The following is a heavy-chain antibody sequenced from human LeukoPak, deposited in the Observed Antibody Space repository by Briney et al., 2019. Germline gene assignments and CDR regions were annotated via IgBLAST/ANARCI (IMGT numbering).Heavy chain of an antibody. CDR2: MNPNSGNT. V-gene: IGHV1-8*02. CDR3: ARGPSLIVGATTWFDP. D-gene: IGHD1-26*01. Sequence: ASVKVSCKASGYTFTSYGISWVRQAPGQGLEWMGWMNPNSGNTGYAQKFQGRVTMTRNTSISTAYMELSSLRSEDTAVYYCARGPSLIVGATTWFDPWGQGTLVTVSS. CDR1: GYTFTSYG. J-gene: IGHJ5*02.